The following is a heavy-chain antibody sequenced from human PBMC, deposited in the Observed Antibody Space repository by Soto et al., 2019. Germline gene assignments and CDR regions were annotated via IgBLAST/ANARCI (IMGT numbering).Heavy chain of an antibody. D-gene: IGHD2-15*01. Sequence: SETLSLTCTVSGASISRGGSYWSWIRQHPGKGLEWIGYIYNSGSTYYNPSLKSRLTISPDTSNNQFSLKLSSVTAADTAVYHCARANFRGNYIDSWGQGTLVTVSS. CDR2: IYNSGST. V-gene: IGHV4-31*03. CDR3: ARANFRGNYIDS. CDR1: GASISRGGSY. J-gene: IGHJ4*02.